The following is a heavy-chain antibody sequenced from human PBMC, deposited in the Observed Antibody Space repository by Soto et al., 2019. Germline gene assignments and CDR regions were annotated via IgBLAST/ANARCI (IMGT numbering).Heavy chain of an antibody. CDR1: GGSISSYY. J-gene: IGHJ4*02. CDR2: IYYSGST. D-gene: IGHD5-12*01. CDR3: AGEGEGWLQHGPLEF. V-gene: IGHV4-59*01. Sequence: SETLSLTCTVSGGSISSYYWSWIRQPPGKGLEWIGYIYYSGSTNYNPSLKSRVSISVDTSKNQFSLKLSSVTAADTAVYYCAGEGEGWLQHGPLEFLGQGTLVTVSS.